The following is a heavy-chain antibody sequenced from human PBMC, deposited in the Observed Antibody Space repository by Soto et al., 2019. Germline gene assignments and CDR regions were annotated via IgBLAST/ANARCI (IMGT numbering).Heavy chain of an antibody. CDR1: GFTFSSYS. D-gene: IGHD2-2*02. CDR3: AREIQGYCSSTSCYN. J-gene: IGHJ4*02. Sequence: GGSLRLSCAASGFTFSSYSMNWVRQAPGKGLEWVSSISSSSSYIYYADSVKGRFTISRDNAKNSLYLQMNSLRAEDTAVYYCAREIQGYCSSTSCYNWGQGTLVTVSS. CDR2: ISSSSSYI. V-gene: IGHV3-21*01.